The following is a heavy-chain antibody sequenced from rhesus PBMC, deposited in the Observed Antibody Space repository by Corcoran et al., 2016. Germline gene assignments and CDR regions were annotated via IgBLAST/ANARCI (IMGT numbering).Heavy chain of an antibody. Sequence: QVQLVQSGAEVKKPGSSVKVSCKASGYTFTDYYMHWVRQAPRQGLEWIGWINLYNGNTKYAQKFQGRVTMTRDTSTSTAYMELSSLRSEDTAVYYCAREYCTGSGCYAHFDYWGQGVLVTVSS. D-gene: IGHD2-21*01. CDR2: INLYNGNT. V-gene: IGHV1S2*01. J-gene: IGHJ4*01. CDR1: GYTFTDYY. CDR3: AREYCTGSGCYAHFDY.